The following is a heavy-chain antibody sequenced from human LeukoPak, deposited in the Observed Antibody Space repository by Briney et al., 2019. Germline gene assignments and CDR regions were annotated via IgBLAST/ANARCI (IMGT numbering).Heavy chain of an antibody. CDR2: ISGSGGST. V-gene: IGHV3-23*01. CDR3: AKDGRSESYLDY. J-gene: IGHJ4*02. CDR1: GFTFSSYA. D-gene: IGHD3-10*01. Sequence: GGALRLSCAASGFTFSSYAMSWVRQAPGKGLEWVSAISGSGGSTYYADSVKGRFTISRDNSKNTLYLQMNSLRAEDTAVYYCAKDGRSESYLDYWGQGTLVTVSS.